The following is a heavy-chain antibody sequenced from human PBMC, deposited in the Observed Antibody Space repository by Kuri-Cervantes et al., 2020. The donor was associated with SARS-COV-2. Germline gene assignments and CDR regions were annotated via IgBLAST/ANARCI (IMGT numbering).Heavy chain of an antibody. CDR3: ARGPDYYRSGTIGFDS. J-gene: IGHJ5*01. CDR2: ISSSSSHI. D-gene: IGHD3-10*01. V-gene: IGHV3-21*01. Sequence: GGSLRLSCAASGFTFSGYSMSWVRQAPGKGLEWVSSISSSSSHIYYSDSVKGRFTISRDNAKNSLHLQMNSLRAEDTAVYYCARGPDYYRSGTIGFDSWGQGTLVTVSS. CDR1: GFTFSGYS.